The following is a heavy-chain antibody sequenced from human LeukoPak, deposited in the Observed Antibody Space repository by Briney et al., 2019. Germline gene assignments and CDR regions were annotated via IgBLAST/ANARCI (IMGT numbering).Heavy chain of an antibody. D-gene: IGHD2-15*01. V-gene: IGHV3-21*01. CDR1: GFTFSSYS. Sequence: GGPLRLSCAASGFTFSSYSMNWVRQAPGKGLEWVSSISSSSSYIYYADSVKGRFTISRDNAKNSLYLQMNSLRAEDTAVYYCARGYCSGGSCYWGYYFDYWGQGTLVTVSS. CDR2: ISSSSSYI. J-gene: IGHJ4*02. CDR3: ARGYCSGGSCYWGYYFDY.